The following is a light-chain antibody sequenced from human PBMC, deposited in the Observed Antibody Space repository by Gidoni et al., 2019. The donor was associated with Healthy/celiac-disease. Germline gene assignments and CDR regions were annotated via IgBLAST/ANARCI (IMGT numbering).Light chain of an antibody. V-gene: IGLV3-27*01. CDR2: KDS. CDR3: YSAADNNVV. J-gene: IGLJ2*01. CDR1: VLAKKY. Sequence: SYELTQPSSVSVSPGQTARITCSGDVLAKKYARWFQQKPGQAPVLVIYKDSERPSGIPERFSGSSSGTTVTLTIIGAQVEDEADYYCYSAADNNVVFGGGTKLTVL.